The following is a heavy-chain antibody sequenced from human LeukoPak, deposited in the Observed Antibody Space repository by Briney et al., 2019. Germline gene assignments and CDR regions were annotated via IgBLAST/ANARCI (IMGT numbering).Heavy chain of an antibody. CDR2: IIPIFGTA. CDR3: SGGIMLYYFDY. V-gene: IGHV1-69*13. CDR1: GGTFSSYA. Sequence: GASVKVSCKASGGTFSSYAIRWVRQAPGQGLEWMGGIIPIFGTANYAQKFQGRVTITADESTSTAYMELSSLRSEDTAVYYCSGGIMLYYFDYWGQGTLVTVSS. J-gene: IGHJ4*02. D-gene: IGHD2-15*01.